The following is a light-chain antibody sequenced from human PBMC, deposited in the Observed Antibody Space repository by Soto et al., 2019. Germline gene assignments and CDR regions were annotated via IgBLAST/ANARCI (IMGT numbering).Light chain of an antibody. Sequence: EIVMTQSPDTLSVSPGESATLSCRARQSISNNLTWYQQKPGQAPRLLLYGASTRNTGIPSRFSGSGSGTEFTLTISSLQSEDFAVYYCQQYNNWPYTFAPGTKLEI. CDR3: QQYNNWPYT. J-gene: IGKJ2*01. CDR2: GAS. CDR1: QSISNN. V-gene: IGKV3-15*01.